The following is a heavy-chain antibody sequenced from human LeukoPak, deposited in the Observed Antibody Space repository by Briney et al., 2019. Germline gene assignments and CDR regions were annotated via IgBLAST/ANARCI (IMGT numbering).Heavy chain of an antibody. CDR2: ISYDGSNK. D-gene: IGHD2-15*01. V-gene: IGHV3-30*18. CDR3: AKDSPYCSGGSCYVRDYYYYGMDV. Sequence: GGSLRLSCAASGFTFSSYGMHWVRQAPGKGLEWVAVISYDGSNKYYADSVKGRFTISRDNSKNTLYLQMNSLRAEDTAVYYCAKDSPYCSGGSCYVRDYYYYGMDVWGQGTTVTVSS. CDR1: GFTFSSYG. J-gene: IGHJ6*02.